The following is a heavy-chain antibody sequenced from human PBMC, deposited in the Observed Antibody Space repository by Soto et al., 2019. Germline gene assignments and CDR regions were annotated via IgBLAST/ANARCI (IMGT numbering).Heavy chain of an antibody. CDR3: ASLSGITIFGVVDY. V-gene: IGHV3-74*01. CDR1: GFTFSSYW. Sequence: EVQLVESGGGLVQPGGSLRLSCAASGFTFSSYWMHWVRQAPGKGLVWVSRINSDGSSTSYADSVKGRFTISRDNAKNTLYLQMNSLRAEDTAVYYCASLSGITIFGVVDYWGQGTMVTVSS. D-gene: IGHD3-3*01. J-gene: IGHJ4*02. CDR2: INSDGSST.